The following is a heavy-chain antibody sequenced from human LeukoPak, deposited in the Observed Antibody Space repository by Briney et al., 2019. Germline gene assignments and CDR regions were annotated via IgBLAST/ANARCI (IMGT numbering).Heavy chain of an antibody. V-gene: IGHV4-39*02. J-gene: IGHJ4*02. CDR1: GDSISSSLYY. CDR3: ARETGSAVGSTDFDY. CDR2: IYNTGSS. D-gene: IGHD4-17*01. Sequence: NPSETLSLTCSVSGDSISSSLYYWSWIRQSPGKGLEWIGSIYNTGSSYYSPSLKSRLTISVDTSKNQFSLKLSSVTAADTAVYYCARETGSAVGSTDFDYWGQGTLVTVSS.